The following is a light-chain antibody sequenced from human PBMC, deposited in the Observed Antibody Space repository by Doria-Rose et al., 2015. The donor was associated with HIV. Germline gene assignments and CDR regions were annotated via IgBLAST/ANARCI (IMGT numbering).Light chain of an antibody. CDR1: QDISNY. V-gene: IGKV1-33*01. CDR3: QQYDDLPYT. Sequence: DIRLTQSPSSLSASVGDRLTITCQASQDISNYLNWYQQKPGKAPKLLIYDASNLERGVPSRFSGSGSGTDFTFTISSLQPEDIATYYRQQYDDLPYTFGQGTNPKIK. CDR2: DAS. J-gene: IGKJ2*01.